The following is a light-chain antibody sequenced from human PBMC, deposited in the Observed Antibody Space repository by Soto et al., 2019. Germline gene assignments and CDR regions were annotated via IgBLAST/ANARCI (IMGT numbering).Light chain of an antibody. V-gene: IGKV3-11*01. J-gene: IGKJ2*01. CDR3: QQRYNWPNT. CDR1: QSVGTY. CDR2: DAS. Sequence: EIVLTQSPATLSLSPGKRATPSCRTSQSVGTYLAWYQHNPGQAPRLLIYDASNRATGIPARFSGSGSGTDFTLTISSPEPEDFAVYYCQQRYNWPNTFGQGTKLEIK.